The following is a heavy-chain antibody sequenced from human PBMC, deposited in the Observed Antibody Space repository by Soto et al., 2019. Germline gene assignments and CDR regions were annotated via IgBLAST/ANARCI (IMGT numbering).Heavy chain of an antibody. CDR1: GYTFTSYY. CDR3: ARDPRGELLQVYYYYYGMDV. Sequence: GASVKVSCKASGYTFTSYYMHWVRQAPGQGLEWMGIINPSGGSTSYAQKFQGRVTMTRDTSTSTVYMELSSLRSEDTAVYYCARDPRGELLQVYYYYYGMDVWGQGTTVTVSS. V-gene: IGHV1-46*01. CDR2: INPSGGST. J-gene: IGHJ6*02. D-gene: IGHD1-26*01.